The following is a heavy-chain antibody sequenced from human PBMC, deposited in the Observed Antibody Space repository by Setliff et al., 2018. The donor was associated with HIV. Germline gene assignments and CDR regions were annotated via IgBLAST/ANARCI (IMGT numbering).Heavy chain of an antibody. CDR3: ARDLSYDYDRSSDTFDY. CDR1: RFIFSNYA. D-gene: IGHD3-22*01. V-gene: IGHV3-30*04. CDR2: ISHDGNNK. J-gene: IGHJ4*02. Sequence: PGGSLRLSCAASRFIFSNYAMHWVRQAPGKGLEWVALISHDGNNKYYADSVKGRFTISRDNSKNTLYLQMNSLRAEDTAVYYCARDLSYDYDRSSDTFDYWGQGTLVTVSS.